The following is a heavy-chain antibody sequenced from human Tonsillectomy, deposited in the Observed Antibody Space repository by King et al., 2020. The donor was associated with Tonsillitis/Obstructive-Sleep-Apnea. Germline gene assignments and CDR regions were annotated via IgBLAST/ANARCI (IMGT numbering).Heavy chain of an antibody. J-gene: IGHJ4*02. Sequence: TLKESGPALVKPTQTLTLTCTFSGFSLSTSGMCVSWIRQPPGKALEWLALIDWDDDKYYSTSLKTRLTISKDTPKNQVVLTMTNMDPVDTATYYCARARSTSCYSGSFDYWGQGTLVTVSS. CDR1: GFSLSTSGMC. V-gene: IGHV2-70*01. CDR2: IDWDDDK. CDR3: ARARSTSCYSGSFDY. D-gene: IGHD2-2*02.